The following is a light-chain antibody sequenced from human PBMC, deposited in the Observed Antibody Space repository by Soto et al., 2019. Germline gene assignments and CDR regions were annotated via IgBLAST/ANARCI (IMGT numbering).Light chain of an antibody. V-gene: IGKV3-20*01. CDR1: QSVSSSY. Sequence: EIVMTQSPGTLSVSPGERATLSCRASQSVSSSYLAWYQQKPGQAPRLLIYGASSRATGIPDRFSGSGSGTDFTLTISRLEPEDFAVYYCQQYGSSPYTFGLGTRLEIK. CDR3: QQYGSSPYT. CDR2: GAS. J-gene: IGKJ5*01.